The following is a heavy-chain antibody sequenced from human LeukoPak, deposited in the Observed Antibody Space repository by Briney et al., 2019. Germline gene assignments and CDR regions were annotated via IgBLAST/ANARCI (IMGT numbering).Heavy chain of an antibody. CDR3: ARDEGDGYKYDY. CDR1: GGTFSSYS. V-gene: IGHV1-69*04. D-gene: IGHD5-24*01. Sequence: SVKVSCKTSGGTFSSYSITWVRQAPGQGFEWIGRIIPIVDITNYAQKFQGRVTMTADKATSTTYMGLTSLTSEDTAVYYCARDEGDGYKYDYWGQGTLVTVSS. CDR2: IIPIVDIT. J-gene: IGHJ4*02.